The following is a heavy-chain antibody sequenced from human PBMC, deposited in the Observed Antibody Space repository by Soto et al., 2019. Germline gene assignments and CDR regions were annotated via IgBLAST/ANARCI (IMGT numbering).Heavy chain of an antibody. CDR1: GYTFSNYW. J-gene: IGHJ4*02. CDR2: IFAADSAT. V-gene: IGHV5-51*01. Sequence: GESLKISCKGSGYTFSNYWIGWVRRVPGKGLEWVGSIFAADSATRYSPSFQGHVTISADKSISTAYLQWPSLKASDTAMYYCARQDDTTWPFDYWGQGTLVTVSS. CDR3: ARQDDTTWPFDY. D-gene: IGHD1-1*01.